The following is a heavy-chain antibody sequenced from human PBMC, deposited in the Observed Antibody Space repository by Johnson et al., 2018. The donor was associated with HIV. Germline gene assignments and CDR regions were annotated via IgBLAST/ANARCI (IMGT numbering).Heavy chain of an antibody. V-gene: IGHV3-66*02. D-gene: IGHD6-6*01. CDR2: SWNSGRI. CDR3: ARDRASSSTSDAFDS. Sequence: VQLVESGGGLVQPGGSLRLSCAASGLSVSNNYMTWVRQAPGKGLEWVSGISWNSGRIGYADSVKGRFTISRDNSKNTLNLQMNGLRAEDTAVYHCARDRASSSTSDAFDSWGQGTMVTVSS. CDR1: GLSVSNNY. J-gene: IGHJ3*02.